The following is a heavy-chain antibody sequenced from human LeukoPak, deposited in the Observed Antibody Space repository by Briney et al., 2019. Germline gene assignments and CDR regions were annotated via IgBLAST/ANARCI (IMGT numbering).Heavy chain of an antibody. Sequence: PGGSLRLSCAASGFTFSSYEMNWVRQAPGKGLDWVSYISSSGSTIYYAGSVKGRFTISRDNAKNSLYLQMNSLRAEDTAVYYCARDRSTVTTWVEYWGQGTLVTVSS. D-gene: IGHD4-17*01. CDR1: GFTFSSYE. J-gene: IGHJ4*02. V-gene: IGHV3-48*03. CDR3: ARDRSTVTTWVEY. CDR2: ISSSGSTI.